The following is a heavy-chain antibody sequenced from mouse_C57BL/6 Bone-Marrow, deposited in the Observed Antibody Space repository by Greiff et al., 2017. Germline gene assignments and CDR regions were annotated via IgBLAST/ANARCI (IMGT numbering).Heavy chain of an antibody. J-gene: IGHJ4*01. CDR2: IDPSVCYT. CDR1: GYTFTSYW. V-gene: IGHV1-69*01. CDR3: ARFHYDYDGYYAMDY. D-gene: IGHD2-4*01. Sequence: QVQLQQPGAELVMPGASVKLSCKASGYTFTSYWLHWVKQRPGQGLEWIGEIDPSVCYTNYNQKFKGKSTLTVDKSSSTAYMPLSSLTSEDSAVYYGARFHYDYDGYYAMDYWGQGTSVTVSS.